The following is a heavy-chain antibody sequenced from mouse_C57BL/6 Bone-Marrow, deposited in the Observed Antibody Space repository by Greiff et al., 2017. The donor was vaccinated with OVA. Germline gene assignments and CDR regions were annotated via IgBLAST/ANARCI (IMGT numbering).Heavy chain of an antibody. V-gene: IGHV5-4*01. CDR3: ARDNYSNFYAMDY. D-gene: IGHD2-5*01. CDR2: ISDGGSYT. J-gene: IGHJ4*01. CDR1: GFTFSSYA. Sequence: EVKLMESGGGLVKPGGSLKLSCAASGFTFSSYAMSWVRQTPEKRLEWVATISDGGSYTYYPDNVQGRFTISRDNAKNNLYLQMSHLKSEDTAMYYCARDNYSNFYAMDYWGQGTSVTVSS.